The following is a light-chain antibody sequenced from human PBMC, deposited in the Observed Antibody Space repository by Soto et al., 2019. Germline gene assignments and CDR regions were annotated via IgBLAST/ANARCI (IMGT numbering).Light chain of an antibody. J-gene: IGLJ1*01. Sequence: QSALTQPASVSGSPGQSSAISCTGTSSDVGNYNYVSWYQQHPDKAPKLMIFDVSHRPSGVSDRFSGSKSGNTASLTISGLQADDEADYYCTSYTSSSTYVFGTGTKLTVL. V-gene: IGLV2-14*01. CDR2: DVS. CDR1: SSDVGNYNY. CDR3: TSYTSSSTYV.